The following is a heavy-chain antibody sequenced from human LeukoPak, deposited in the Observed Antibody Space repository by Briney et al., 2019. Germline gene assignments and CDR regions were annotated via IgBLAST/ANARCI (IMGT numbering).Heavy chain of an antibody. D-gene: IGHD6-13*01. J-gene: IGHJ4*02. CDR1: GFTSSTYS. V-gene: IGHV3-21*01. CDR2: ISNSGTYI. Sequence: GGSLRLSCAASGFTSSTYSMNWVRQAPGKGLEWVSSISNSGTYIYYADSVKGRFTISRDNAKNSLYLQMNSLRAEDTAVYYCARGPLATAGTMGLDYWGQGTLVTVSS. CDR3: ARGPLATAGTMGLDY.